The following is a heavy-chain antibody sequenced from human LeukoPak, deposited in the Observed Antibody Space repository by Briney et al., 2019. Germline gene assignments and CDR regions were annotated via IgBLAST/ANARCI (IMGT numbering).Heavy chain of an antibody. D-gene: IGHD6-13*01. CDR1: GFTFSSYA. V-gene: IGHV3-23*01. J-gene: IGHJ4*02. CDR2: ISGSGDST. Sequence: GGSLRLSCAASGFTFSSYAMSRVRQAPGKGLEWVSAISGSGDSTYYGDSVKGRFTISRDNSKNTLYLQMNSLRAEDTAVYYCAKTRPLDSSSWSHGDHWGQGTLVTVSS. CDR3: AKTRPLDSSSWSHGDH.